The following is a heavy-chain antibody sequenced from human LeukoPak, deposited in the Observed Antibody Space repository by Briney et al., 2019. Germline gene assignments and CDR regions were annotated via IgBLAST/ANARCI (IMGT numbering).Heavy chain of an antibody. V-gene: IGHV4-59*01. Sequence: PSETLSLTCTVSGGSISSYYWSWIRQPPGQGLEWIGYIYYSGSTNYYPSLKSRVTISVDTSKNQFSLKLSSVTAADTAVYYCARDRRSGKLAYFDYWGQGTLVTVSS. CDR3: ARDRRSGKLAYFDY. CDR1: GGSISSYY. J-gene: IGHJ4*02. CDR2: IYYSGST. D-gene: IGHD2-15*01.